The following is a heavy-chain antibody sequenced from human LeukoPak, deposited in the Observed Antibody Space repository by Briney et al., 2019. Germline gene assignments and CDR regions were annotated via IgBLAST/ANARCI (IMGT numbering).Heavy chain of an antibody. CDR3: VRKFDY. Sequence: GSLRLSSAASGFTFSNYNMNWVRQAPGKGLEWVSHVSSSSSSNIYYADSVKGRFTISRDNAKNSLYLQMNSLRDEDTAVYYCVRKFDYWGQGTLVTVSS. J-gene: IGHJ4*02. CDR2: VSSSSSSNI. CDR1: GFTFSNYN. V-gene: IGHV3-48*02.